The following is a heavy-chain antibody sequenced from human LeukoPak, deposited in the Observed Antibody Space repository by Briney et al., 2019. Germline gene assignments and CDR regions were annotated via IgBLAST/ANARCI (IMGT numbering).Heavy chain of an antibody. CDR3: ARPPYSSSWDPGWFDP. J-gene: IGHJ5*02. CDR1: GFTFSDYY. D-gene: IGHD6-13*01. CDR2: ISSSSDYT. Sequence: GGSLRLSCAASGFTFSDYYMSWIRQAPGKGLEWVSYISSSSDYTNYADSVRGRFTISRDNAKNSLYLQVNSLRAEDTAVYYCARPPYSSSWDPGWFDPWGQGTLITVSS. V-gene: IGHV3-11*06.